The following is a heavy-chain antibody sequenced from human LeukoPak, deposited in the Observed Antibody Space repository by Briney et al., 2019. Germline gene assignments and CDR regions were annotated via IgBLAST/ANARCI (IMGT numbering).Heavy chain of an antibody. CDR2: ISSSGSTI. V-gene: IGHV3-48*03. CDR1: GFTFSSYE. J-gene: IGHJ6*04. CDR3: AEPGITMIGGV. Sequence: GGSLRLSCAASGFTFSSYEMNWVRQAPGKGLEWVSYISSSGSTIYYADSVKGRFTISRDNAKNSLYLQMNSLRAEDTAVFYCAEPGITMIGGVWGKGTTVTISS. D-gene: IGHD3-10*02.